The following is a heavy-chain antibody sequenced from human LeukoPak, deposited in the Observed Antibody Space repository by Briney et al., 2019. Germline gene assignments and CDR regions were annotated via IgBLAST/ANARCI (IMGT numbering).Heavy chain of an antibody. V-gene: IGHV3-74*01. CDR2: ISPDGSSR. D-gene: IGHD2-21*02. J-gene: IGHJ4*02. CDR3: ARDGGLLPDN. CDR1: GFPSSTYR. Sequence: RGSPRLSSAASGFPSSTYRMHWVRQPPGRGLMWVSRISPDGSSRSYADSVKGRFIISRDNAKNTLSLQMNSLTAADTPVYYCARDGGLLPDNWGKGTLVTVSS.